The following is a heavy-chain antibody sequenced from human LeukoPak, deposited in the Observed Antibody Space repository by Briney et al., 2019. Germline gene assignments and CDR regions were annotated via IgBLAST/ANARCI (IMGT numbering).Heavy chain of an antibody. J-gene: IGHJ4*02. CDR1: GYTFTSYY. Sequence: ASVKVSCKASGYTFTSYYMHWVRQAPGQGLEWMGWINPNSGGTNYAQKFQGRVTMTRDTSISTAYMELSRLRSDDTAVYYCARVKSSIAALSFDYWGQGTLVTVSS. D-gene: IGHD6-6*01. CDR3: ARVKSSIAALSFDY. CDR2: INPNSGGT. V-gene: IGHV1-2*02.